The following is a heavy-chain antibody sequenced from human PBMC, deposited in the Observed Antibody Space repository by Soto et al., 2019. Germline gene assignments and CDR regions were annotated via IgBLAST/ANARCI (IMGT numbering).Heavy chain of an antibody. CDR1: GDSISSGSYY. V-gene: IGHV4-39*01. J-gene: IGHJ4*02. CDR3: SRLTGYCSGGSCYSGSHFDY. Sequence: QLQLQESGPGLVKPSETLSLTCTVSGDSISSGSYYWGWTRQPPGEGLEFIGSMYYSGSTYYNPSLKSRVTISVDTSRNQVSLRLTSVTAADTAVYYCSRLTGYCSGGSCYSGSHFDYWGQGILVTVSS. D-gene: IGHD2-15*01. CDR2: MYYSGST.